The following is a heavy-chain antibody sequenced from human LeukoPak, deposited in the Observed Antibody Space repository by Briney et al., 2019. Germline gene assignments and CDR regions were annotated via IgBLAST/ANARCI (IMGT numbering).Heavy chain of an antibody. CDR1: GGSISSYY. J-gene: IGHJ4*02. CDR2: IYYSGST. CDR3: ARTGRGYCSSTSCYKGIFDY. Sequence: SETLSLTCTVSGGSISSYYWSWIRQPPGKGLEWIGYIYYSGSTNYNPSLKSRVTISVDTSKNQFSLKLSSVTAADTAVYYCARTGRGYCSSTSCYKGIFDYWGQGTLVTVSS. D-gene: IGHD2-2*02. V-gene: IGHV4-59*01.